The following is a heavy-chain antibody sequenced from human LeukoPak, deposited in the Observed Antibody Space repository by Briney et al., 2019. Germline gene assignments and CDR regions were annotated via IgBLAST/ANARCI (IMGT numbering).Heavy chain of an antibody. CDR2: ISSSGSTI. D-gene: IGHD2-2*01. CDR1: GFTFSDYY. V-gene: IGHV3-11*01. CDR3: ARRFGGSDCSSTSCYSVYYYYYYYMDV. Sequence: GGSLRLSCAASGFTFSDYYMSWIRQAPGKGLEWVSYISSSGSTIYYADSVKGRFTISRDNAKNSLYVQMNSLRAEDTAVYYCARRFGGSDCSSTSCYSVYYYYYYYMDVWGKGTTVTVSS. J-gene: IGHJ6*03.